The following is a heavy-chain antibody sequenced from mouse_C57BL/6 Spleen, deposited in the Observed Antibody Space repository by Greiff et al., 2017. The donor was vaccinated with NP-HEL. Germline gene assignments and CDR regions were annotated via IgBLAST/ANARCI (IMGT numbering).Heavy chain of an antibody. V-gene: IGHV2-9-1*01. Sequence: VQLVESGPGLVAPSQSLSITCTVSGFSLTSYAISWVRQPPGKGLEWLGVIWTGGGTNYTSALKSRLSISTDNSKSQVFLKMNSLQTDDTARYYGARGRAFYYGNLYWYFDVWGTGTTVTVSS. CDR1: GFSLTSYA. D-gene: IGHD2-1*01. CDR2: IWTGGGT. J-gene: IGHJ1*03. CDR3: ARGRAFYYGNLYWYFDV.